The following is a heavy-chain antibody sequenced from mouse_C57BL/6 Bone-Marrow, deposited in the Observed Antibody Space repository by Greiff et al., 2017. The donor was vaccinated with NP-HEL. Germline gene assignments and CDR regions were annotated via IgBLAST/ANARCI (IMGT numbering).Heavy chain of an antibody. V-gene: IGHV14-3*01. CDR2: IDPANGNT. Sequence: EVKVVESVAELVRPGASVKLSCTASGFNIKNTYMHWVKQRPEQGLEWIGRIDPANGNTKYAPKFQGKATITADTSSNTAYLQLSILTSEDTAIYYYAGEGCGGYDNYFDYRGQGTTLTVSS. CDR1: GFNIKNTY. J-gene: IGHJ2*01. D-gene: IGHD2-2*01. CDR3: AGEGCGGYDNYFDY.